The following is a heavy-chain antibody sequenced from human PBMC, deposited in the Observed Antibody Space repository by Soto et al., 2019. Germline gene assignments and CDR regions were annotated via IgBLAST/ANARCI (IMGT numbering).Heavy chain of an antibody. Sequence: QITLKESGPTLVKPTQTLTLTCTFSGFSLSTSGVGVGWIRQPPGKALEWLALIYWDDDKRYSPSLKSRLTITKDTSKNQVVLTMTNMDPVDTVTYYCAHSRHDFWSGYTPYFDYWGQGTLVTVSS. J-gene: IGHJ4*02. CDR2: IYWDDDK. D-gene: IGHD3-3*01. CDR1: GFSLSTSGVG. V-gene: IGHV2-5*02. CDR3: AHSRHDFWSGYTPYFDY.